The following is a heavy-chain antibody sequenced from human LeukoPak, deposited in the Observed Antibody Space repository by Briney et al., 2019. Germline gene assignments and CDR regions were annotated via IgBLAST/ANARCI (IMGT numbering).Heavy chain of an antibody. CDR2: ISGSSTYT. V-gene: IGHV3-11*05. Sequence: GGSLRLSCAASGFTFSDYYMSWMRQAPGKGLEWVSYISGSSTYTNYADSVKGRFTISRDNAKNSVYLQMNSLRAEDTAVYYCAREGIVVVTDPYWYFDLWGRGTLVTVSS. J-gene: IGHJ2*01. D-gene: IGHD2-21*02. CDR1: GFTFSDYY. CDR3: AREGIVVVTDPYWYFDL.